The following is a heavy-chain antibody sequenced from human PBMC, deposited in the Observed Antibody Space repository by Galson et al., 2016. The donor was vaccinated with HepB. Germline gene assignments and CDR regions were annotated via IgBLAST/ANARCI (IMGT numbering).Heavy chain of an antibody. CDR1: GFTFTTYA. CDR2: VSGSGGST. Sequence: SLRLSCAASGFTFTTYAMHWVRQAPGKGLEWVSTVSGSGGSTYYADSVKGRFTISRDNSKNTLYLQMNSLRAEDTAVYYCAKDREWHYYDSDYWGQGTLVTVSS. D-gene: IGHD3-10*01. V-gene: IGHV3-23*01. J-gene: IGHJ4*02. CDR3: AKDREWHYYDSDY.